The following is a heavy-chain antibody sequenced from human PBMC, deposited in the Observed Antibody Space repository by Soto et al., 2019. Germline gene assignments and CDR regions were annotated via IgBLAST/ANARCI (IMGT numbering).Heavy chain of an antibody. V-gene: IGHV4-39*01. Sequence: SETLSLTCTASGGSILDSTYYWAWIRQSPGKGLEWIGTIFYSGGTFYTPSLKSRVTMSVDTSNNQFSLKLSSVTAADTAVYYCARQASGYYYGWFDPWGQGTLVTVS. CDR1: GGSILDSTYY. CDR2: IFYSGGT. CDR3: ARQASGYYYGWFDP. J-gene: IGHJ5*02. D-gene: IGHD3-22*01.